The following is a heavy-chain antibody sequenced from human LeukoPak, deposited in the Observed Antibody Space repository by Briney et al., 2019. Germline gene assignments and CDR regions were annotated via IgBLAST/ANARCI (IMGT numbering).Heavy chain of an antibody. CDR2: IYYSGST. J-gene: IGHJ4*02. V-gene: IGHV4-39*01. CDR3: ARPLETGGNYNY. CDR1: GGSISSSRCN. Sequence: SETLSLTCTVSGGSISSSRCNWVWIRQPPGKGLEWIGSIYYSGSTHYNPSLKSRVTISVDTSKNQFSLRLSSVTAADTAVYYCARPLETGGNYNYWGQGTLVTVSS. D-gene: IGHD1-26*01.